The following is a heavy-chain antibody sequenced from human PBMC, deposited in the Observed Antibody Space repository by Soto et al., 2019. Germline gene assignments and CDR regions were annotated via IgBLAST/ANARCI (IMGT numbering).Heavy chain of an antibody. D-gene: IGHD4-17*01. CDR1: GGTFSSYA. CDR3: ASTVVTFYEYFQH. Sequence: QVQLVQSGAEVKKPGSSVKVSCKASGGTFSSYAISWVRQAPGQGLEWMGGIIPIFGTANYAQKFQGRVTITADESTSTAYRELSSLRSENTAVYYCASTVVTFYEYFQHWGQGTLVTVSS. V-gene: IGHV1-69*01. CDR2: IIPIFGTA. J-gene: IGHJ1*01.